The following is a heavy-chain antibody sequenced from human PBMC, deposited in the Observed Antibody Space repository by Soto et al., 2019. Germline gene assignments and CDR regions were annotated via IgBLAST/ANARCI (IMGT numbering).Heavy chain of an antibody. CDR1: GFTFTSST. J-gene: IGHJ6*02. CDR3: AAYRTSGYYSQGYFYYGMDV. D-gene: IGHD3-3*01. CDR2: FVVGSGNT. V-gene: IGHV1-58*01. Sequence: GASVKVSCKASGFTFTSSTVQWVRQARGQRLEWIGRFVVGSGNTNYAQKFQDRVTITRDMSTSTAHMELSSLRSEDTAVYYCAAYRTSGYYSQGYFYYGMDVWGQGTTVTVSS.